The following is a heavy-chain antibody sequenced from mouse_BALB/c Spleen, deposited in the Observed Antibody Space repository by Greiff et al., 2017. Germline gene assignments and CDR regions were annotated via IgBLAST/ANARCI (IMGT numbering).Heavy chain of an antibody. CDR2: IYPGNSDT. CDR1: GYTFTSYW. V-gene: IGHV1-5*01. D-gene: IGHD1-1*01. Sequence: VQLQQSGTVLARPGASVKMSCKASGYTFTSYWMHWVKQRPGQGLEWIGAIYPGNSDTSYNQKFKGKAKLTAVTSTSTAYMELSSLTNEDSAVYYCARSLITTVASLDYWGQGTTLTVSS. J-gene: IGHJ2*01. CDR3: ARSLITTVASLDY.